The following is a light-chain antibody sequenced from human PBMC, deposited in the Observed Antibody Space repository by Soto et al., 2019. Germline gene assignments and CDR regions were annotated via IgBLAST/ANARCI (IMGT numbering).Light chain of an antibody. Sequence: QSVLTQSPSVSAAPGQTVSISCSGTSSNIENNYVSWYQVLPKTAPKLLIYDNLTRPSGIPDRFSGSKSGTSATLVITGLQTGDEADYYCGTWESSRNWVFGGGTKVTVL. CDR1: SSNIENNY. J-gene: IGLJ3*02. V-gene: IGLV1-51*01. CDR2: DNL. CDR3: GTWESSRNWV.